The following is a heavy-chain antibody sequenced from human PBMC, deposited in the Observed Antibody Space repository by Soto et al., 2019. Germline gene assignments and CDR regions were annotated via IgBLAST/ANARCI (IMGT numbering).Heavy chain of an antibody. V-gene: IGHV4-39*01. Sequence: PSETLSLTCTFSCGSIISSSYYWGWIRQPPGKGLEWIGSIYYSGSTYYNPSLKSRVTISVDTSKNQFSLKLSSVTAADTAVYYCARHILAVGLFGIVVVPAANYYFDYWGQGTLVTVSS. CDR3: ARHILAVGLFGIVVVPAANYYFDY. CDR2: IYYSGST. CDR1: CGSIISSSYY. J-gene: IGHJ4*02. D-gene: IGHD2-2*01.